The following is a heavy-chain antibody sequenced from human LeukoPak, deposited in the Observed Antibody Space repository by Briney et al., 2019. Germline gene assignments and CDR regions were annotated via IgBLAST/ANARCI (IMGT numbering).Heavy chain of an antibody. CDR2: IYRSGST. D-gene: IGHD6-6*01. V-gene: IGHV4/OR15-8*01. Sequence: SETLSLTCDVSGDSISSSNWWNWVRQPPGKGLEWIGGIYRSGSTNYNPSLKSRVTMSVDKSKNQFSLKLSSVTAADTAVYYCARSRSMYSSSSGFDYWGQGTPVTVSS. CDR1: GDSISSSNW. J-gene: IGHJ4*02. CDR3: ARSRSMYSSSSGFDY.